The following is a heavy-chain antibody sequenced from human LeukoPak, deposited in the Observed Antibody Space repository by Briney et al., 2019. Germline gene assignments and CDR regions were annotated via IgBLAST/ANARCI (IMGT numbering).Heavy chain of an antibody. CDR2: IGGDGTFT. CDR3: VKDNFCPECAFDI. CDR1: GFRFEGYA. V-gene: IGHV3-43*02. J-gene: IGHJ3*02. Sequence: PGGSLRLSCAASGFRFEGYAMHWVRQAPGKGLEWVSLIGGDGTFTYYADSVKGRFTISRDNTKNSLYLQMNSLRADDTALYYCVKDNFCPECAFDIWGQGTRVTASS. D-gene: IGHD3-3*01.